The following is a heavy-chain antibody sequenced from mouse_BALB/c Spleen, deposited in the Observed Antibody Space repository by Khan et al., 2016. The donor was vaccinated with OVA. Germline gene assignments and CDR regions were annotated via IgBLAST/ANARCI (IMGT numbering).Heavy chain of an antibody. CDR1: GFNIKDYY. CDR2: IDPENGNT. V-gene: IGHV14-1*02. CDR3: ARDGYSPWFAY. J-gene: IGHJ3*01. Sequence: VRLQQSGAELVRPGALVNLSCKASGFNIKDYYMHWVKQRPEQGLVWIGRIDPENGNTIYDPKFQGKASITSDTSSNKAYLQLSSLTSEDTAVYYCARDGYSPWFAYWGQGTLVTVSA. D-gene: IGHD2-3*01.